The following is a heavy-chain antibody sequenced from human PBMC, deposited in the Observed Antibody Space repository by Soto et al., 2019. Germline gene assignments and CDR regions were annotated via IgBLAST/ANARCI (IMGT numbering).Heavy chain of an antibody. CDR3: TRLSTVTKLDY. CDR1: GDSVTSHY. J-gene: IGHJ4*01. D-gene: IGHD4-17*01. CDR2: MHYTGFS. Sequence: SETLSLTCSFSGDSVTSHYLTWIRQSPEKGLEWIGYMHYTGFSHSNPSLKSRLTISVDRSKNQFTLQLTSVTVADTAVYYCTRLSTVTKLDYWGHGMLVTVSS. V-gene: IGHV4-59*02.